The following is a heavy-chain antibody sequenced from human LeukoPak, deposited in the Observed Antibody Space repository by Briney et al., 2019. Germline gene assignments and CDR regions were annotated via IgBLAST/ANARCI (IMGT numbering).Heavy chain of an antibody. CDR3: AKLEADFWSGYCNFDY. J-gene: IGHJ4*02. V-gene: IGHV3-23*01. Sequence: GGSLRLSCAASGFTFSSYAMSWVRQAPGKGLEWVSAISGSGGSTYYADSVKGRFTISRDNSKNTLYLQMNSLRAEDMAVYYCAKLEADFWSGYCNFDYWGQGTLVTVSS. CDR2: ISGSGGST. CDR1: GFTFSSYA. D-gene: IGHD3-3*01.